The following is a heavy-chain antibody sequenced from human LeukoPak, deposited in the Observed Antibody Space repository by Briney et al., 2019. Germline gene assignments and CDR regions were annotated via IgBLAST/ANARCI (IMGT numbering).Heavy chain of an antibody. V-gene: IGHV4-61*02. CDR1: GGSISSGSYY. Sequence: PSETLSLTFTVSGGSISSGSYYWSWIRQPAGKGLEWIGRIYTSGSTNYNPSLKSRVTISVDTSKNQFSLKLSSVTAADTAVYYCARDWDGVVAPWGQGTLVTVSS. J-gene: IGHJ5*02. CDR3: ARDWDGVVAP. D-gene: IGHD3-22*01. CDR2: IYTSGST.